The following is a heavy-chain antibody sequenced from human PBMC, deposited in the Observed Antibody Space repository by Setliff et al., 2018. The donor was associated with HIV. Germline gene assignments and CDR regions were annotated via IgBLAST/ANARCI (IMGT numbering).Heavy chain of an antibody. CDR1: GYIFSEFY. V-gene: IGHV1-69-2*01. J-gene: IGHJ4*02. CDR2: VNPEDGES. CDR3: ATEGPPPRTSDFEY. D-gene: IGHD1-1*01. Sequence: ASVKVSCKTSGYIFSEFYIHWVQQAPGKGLEWVGRVNPEDGESIYAEKFQGRVTITADTSTDTAYMELSSLRFDDTAVYYCATEGPPPRTSDFEYWGQGTLVTVSS.